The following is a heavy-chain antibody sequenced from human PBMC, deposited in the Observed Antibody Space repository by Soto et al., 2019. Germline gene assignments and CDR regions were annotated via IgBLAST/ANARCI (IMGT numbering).Heavy chain of an antibody. CDR1: GYSFTSYW. Sequence: GESLKISCQGSGYSFTSYWISWVRQMPGKGLEWMGRIDPSDSYTNYSPSFQGHVTISADKSISTAYLQWSSLKASDTAMYYCARNYDFWSGYYPNWYFDLWGRGTLVTVS. CDR2: IDPSDSYT. CDR3: ARNYDFWSGYYPNWYFDL. J-gene: IGHJ2*01. D-gene: IGHD3-3*01. V-gene: IGHV5-10-1*01.